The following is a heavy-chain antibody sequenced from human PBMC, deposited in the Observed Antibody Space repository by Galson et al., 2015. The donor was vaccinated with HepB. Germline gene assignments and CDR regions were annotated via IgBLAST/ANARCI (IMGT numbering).Heavy chain of an antibody. CDR3: WGGAYVEDY. V-gene: IGHV3-53*01. CDR2: IYSGGST. J-gene: IGHJ4*02. Sequence: SLRLSCAASGFTVSSNYMSWVRQAPGKGLECVSVIYSGGSTYCADSVKGRFTISRDNSKNTLYLQMNGLRAEDTAVYYCWGGAYVEDYWGQGTLVTVSS. D-gene: IGHD5-12*01. CDR1: GFTVSSNY.